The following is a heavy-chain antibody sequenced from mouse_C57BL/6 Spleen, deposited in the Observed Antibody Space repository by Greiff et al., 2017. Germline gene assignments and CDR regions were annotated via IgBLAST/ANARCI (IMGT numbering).Heavy chain of an antibody. CDR1: GFTFSSYT. CDR3: ARSPFYYGSSWYFDV. V-gene: IGHV5-9*01. D-gene: IGHD1-1*01. CDR2: ISGGGGNT. Sequence: EVKVVESGGGLVKPGGSLKLSCAASGFTFSSYTMSWVRQTPEKRLEWVATISGGGGNTYYPDSVKGRFTISRDNAENTLYLQMSSLRSEDTALYYCARSPFYYGSSWYFDVWGTGTTVTVSS. J-gene: IGHJ1*03.